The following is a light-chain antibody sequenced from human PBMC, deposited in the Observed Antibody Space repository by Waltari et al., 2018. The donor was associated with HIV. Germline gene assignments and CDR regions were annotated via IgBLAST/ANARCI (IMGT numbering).Light chain of an antibody. J-gene: IGKJ4*01. CDR3: QQYYSTPLT. CDR2: WAS. CDR1: QSVLYSPNNKNY. Sequence: IVMTQSPDSLPVSLGESATINCESSQSVLYSPNNKNYLAWYQQKPGQPPKLLLYWASTRESAVPDRFSGSGSGTEFTRTISSLQAEDVAVYYCQQYYSTPLTFGGGTKVEIK. V-gene: IGKV4-1*01.